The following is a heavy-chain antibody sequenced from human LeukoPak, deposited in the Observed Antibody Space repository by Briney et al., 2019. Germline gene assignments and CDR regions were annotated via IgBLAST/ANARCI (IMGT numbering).Heavy chain of an antibody. J-gene: IGHJ6*03. V-gene: IGHV3-20*04. CDR3: VRHERGVYYYYYIDV. Sequence: PGGSLRLSCAASGFTFDDYGMSWVRQAPGEGLEWVSGINWSGGETDYADSVKGGFIISRDNAKNSLYLQMSALTVDDTAVYYCVRHERGVYYYYYIDVWGKGTTVIVSS. D-gene: IGHD3-10*01. CDR2: INWSGGET. CDR1: GFTFDDYG.